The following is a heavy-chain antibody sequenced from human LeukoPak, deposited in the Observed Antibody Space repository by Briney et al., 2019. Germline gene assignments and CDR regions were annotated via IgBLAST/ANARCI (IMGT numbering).Heavy chain of an antibody. Sequence: GGSLRLSCAVSGFTFSSYAMRWVRQAPGKGLEWVSAISCRDGSTYYAASGKRLFTVSRDNSKNTLYLQINSLRADDTAVYYCAKEYAIFGVVMNAFDIWGQGTMVTVSS. D-gene: IGHD3-3*01. CDR3: AKEYAIFGVVMNAFDI. CDR1: GFTFSSYA. J-gene: IGHJ3*02. CDR2: ISCRDGST. V-gene: IGHV3-23*01.